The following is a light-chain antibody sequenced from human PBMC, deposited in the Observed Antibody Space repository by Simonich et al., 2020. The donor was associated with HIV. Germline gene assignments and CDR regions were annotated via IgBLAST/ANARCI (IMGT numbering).Light chain of an antibody. CDR1: QSVFYISNNKNY. Sequence: IVMTQSPDSLAVSLGERATINCKSSQSVFYISNNKNYLAWYQQKPGQPPKLLIYWASTRESGVPDRFSGSGSGTDFTLTISSLQAEDVAVYYCQQYYSTPHTFGQGTKVEIK. CDR3: QQYYSTPHT. J-gene: IGKJ1*01. CDR2: WAS. V-gene: IGKV4-1*01.